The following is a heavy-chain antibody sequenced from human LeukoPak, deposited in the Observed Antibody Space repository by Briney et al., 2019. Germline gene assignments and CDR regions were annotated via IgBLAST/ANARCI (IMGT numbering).Heavy chain of an antibody. Sequence: SETLSLTCAVYGGSFSGYYWSWIRQPPGKGLEWIGYIYYSGSTNYNPSLKSRVTISVDTSKNQFSLKLSSVTAADTAVYYCARERSAVGGNYFDYWGQGTLVTVSS. J-gene: IGHJ4*02. D-gene: IGHD2-8*02. CDR3: ARERSAVGGNYFDY. CDR1: GGSFSGYY. CDR2: IYYSGST. V-gene: IGHV4-59*01.